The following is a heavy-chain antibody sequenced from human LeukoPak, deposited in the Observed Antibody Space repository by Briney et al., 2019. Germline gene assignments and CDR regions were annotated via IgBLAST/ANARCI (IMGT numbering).Heavy chain of an antibody. V-gene: IGHV4-30-4*02. Sequence: SETLSLTCTVSGGSISSGDYYWSWIRQPPGKGLEWIGYIYYSGSTYYNPSLKSRVTTSIDTSKNQFSLKMSSVTAADTAVYYCARDRNYYDSSGYYFANWGQGTLVTVSS. D-gene: IGHD3-22*01. CDR1: GGSISSGDYY. J-gene: IGHJ4*02. CDR3: ARDRNYYDSSGYYFAN. CDR2: IYYSGST.